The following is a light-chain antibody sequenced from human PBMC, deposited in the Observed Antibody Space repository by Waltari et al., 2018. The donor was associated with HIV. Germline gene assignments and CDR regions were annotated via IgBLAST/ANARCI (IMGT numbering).Light chain of an antibody. CDR3: QQYNNWPGT. J-gene: IGKJ2*01. CDR2: GAS. CDR1: QSVSSN. V-gene: IGKV3-15*01. Sequence: EIVMTQSPATLSVSPGERATLSCRASQSVSSNLAWYQQKPGQAPRLLIYGASTSATGIPARFSGSGSGTEFTLTISSLQSEDFAVYYCQQYNNWPGTFGQGTKLGIK.